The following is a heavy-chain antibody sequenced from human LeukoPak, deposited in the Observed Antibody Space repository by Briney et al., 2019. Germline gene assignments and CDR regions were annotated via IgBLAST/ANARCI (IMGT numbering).Heavy chain of an antibody. D-gene: IGHD6-6*01. CDR2: IYPGDSDT. Sequence: PGESLKIPCKGSGYSFTSYWIGWVRQMPGKGLEWMGIIYPGDSDTRYSPSFQGQVTISADKSISTAYLQWSSLKASDTAMYYCAILGGIAARLDAFDIWGQGTMVTVSS. CDR1: GYSFTSYW. CDR3: AILGGIAARLDAFDI. J-gene: IGHJ3*02. V-gene: IGHV5-51*03.